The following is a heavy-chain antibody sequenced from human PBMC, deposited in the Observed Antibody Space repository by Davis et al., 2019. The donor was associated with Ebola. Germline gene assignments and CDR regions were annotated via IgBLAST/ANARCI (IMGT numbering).Heavy chain of an antibody. D-gene: IGHD1-1*01. J-gene: IGHJ4*02. CDR2: INPHDGNT. Sequence: ASVKVSCKASGYTFTSYGITWVRQAPGQGLEWMGWINPHDGNTNYAQNVQGRVIMTSDTATTTAYMEVGSLRSDDTAVYYCARAQFPTTSDHWGQGTLVTVSS. CDR3: ARAQFPTTSDH. V-gene: IGHV1-18*04. CDR1: GYTFTSYG.